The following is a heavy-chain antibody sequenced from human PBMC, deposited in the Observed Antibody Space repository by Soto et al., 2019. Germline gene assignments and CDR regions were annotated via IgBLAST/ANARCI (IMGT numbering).Heavy chain of an antibody. CDR2: IYSGGST. CDR3: ATQSRPNKGGLDY. V-gene: IGHV3-53*01. J-gene: IGHJ4*02. D-gene: IGHD6-6*01. CDR1: GFTVSSNY. Sequence: PGGSLRLSCAASGFTVSSNYMSWVRQAPGKGLEWVSVIYSGGSTYYADSVKGRFTISRDNSKNTLYLQMNRLRAEDTAVYYCATQSRPNKGGLDYWGQGTLVTVSS.